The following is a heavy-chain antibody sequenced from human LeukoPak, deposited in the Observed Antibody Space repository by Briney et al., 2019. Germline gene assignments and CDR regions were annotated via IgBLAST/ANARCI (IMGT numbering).Heavy chain of an antibody. D-gene: IGHD6-13*01. V-gene: IGHV3-30-3*01. CDR3: ARADIAAAGTPRTYFDY. Sequence: PGRSLRLSCAASGFTFSSYAMHWVRQAPGKGLEWVAVISYDGSNKYYADSVKGRFTISRDNSKNTLYLQMNGLRAEDTAVYYCARADIAAAGTPRTYFDYWGQGTLVTVSS. CDR2: ISYDGSNK. CDR1: GFTFSSYA. J-gene: IGHJ4*02.